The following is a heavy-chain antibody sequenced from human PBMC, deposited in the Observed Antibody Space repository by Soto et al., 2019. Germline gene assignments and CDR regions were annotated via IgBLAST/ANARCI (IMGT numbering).Heavy chain of an antibody. D-gene: IGHD3-10*01. CDR2: VYNTEGT. Sequence: QVQLQQSGPGLVKPSETLSLTCTVSSGPTSSHNWGWIRQPPGRGLEWIGYVYNTEGTSYNPPLRSRVTIAADTSTKNISLTLSSVTAADTAVYYCGRQGIGPLHGLVDVWGQWTTVSLSS. J-gene: IGHJ6*02. CDR1: SGPTSSHN. V-gene: IGHV4-59*08. CDR3: GRQGIGPLHGLVDV.